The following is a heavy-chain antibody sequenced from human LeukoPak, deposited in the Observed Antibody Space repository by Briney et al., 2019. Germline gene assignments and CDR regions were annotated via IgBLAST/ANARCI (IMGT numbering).Heavy chain of an antibody. D-gene: IGHD3-22*01. Sequence: ASVKVSCKASGYSFTGHYIHWVRQPPGQGLEWMGWINPHSGATNYAQKIQGRVTMTRDTSISTAYMELSSLRSDDTALYYCARDTNAYSYDSSGYYPLDYWGQGTLVTVSS. CDR3: ARDTNAYSYDSSGYYPLDY. CDR1: GYSFTGHY. J-gene: IGHJ4*02. CDR2: INPHSGAT. V-gene: IGHV1-2*02.